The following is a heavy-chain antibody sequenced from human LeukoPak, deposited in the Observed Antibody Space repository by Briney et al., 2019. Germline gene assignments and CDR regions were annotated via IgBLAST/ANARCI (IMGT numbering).Heavy chain of an antibody. J-gene: IGHJ6*02. D-gene: IGHD6-19*01. CDR3: ARDGAVAGSNYYGMDV. Sequence: GGSLRLSCAASGFTFSGYWMAWVRQAPGRGLEWVAHIKQDGSEKNYVDPVKGRFTISRDSAKSALYLQMNSLRVEDTAVYYCARDGAVAGSNYYGMDVWGQGTTVTVSS. CDR2: IKQDGSEK. CDR1: GFTFSGYW. V-gene: IGHV3-7*01.